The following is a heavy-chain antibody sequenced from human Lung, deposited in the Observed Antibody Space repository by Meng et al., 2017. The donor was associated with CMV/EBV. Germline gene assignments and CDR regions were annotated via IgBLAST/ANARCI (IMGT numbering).Heavy chain of an antibody. CDR1: GFTFGDYA. D-gene: IGHD3-3*01. Sequence: GESLKISCTASGFTFGDYAMSWVRQAPGKGLEWVGFIRSKAYGGTTEYAAFVKGRFTISRDDSKSIAYLQMNSLKTEDTAVYYCTRLRYYDFWSGYRAPSYFDYWGQGTLVXVSS. CDR3: TRLRYYDFWSGYRAPSYFDY. V-gene: IGHV3-49*04. CDR2: IRSKAYGGTT. J-gene: IGHJ4*02.